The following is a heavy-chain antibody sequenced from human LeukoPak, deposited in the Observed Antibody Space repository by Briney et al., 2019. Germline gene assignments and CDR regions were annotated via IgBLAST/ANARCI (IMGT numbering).Heavy chain of an antibody. J-gene: IGHJ4*02. CDR2: TSSSDAGT. Sequence: GGSLRLSCAAFGFPLSSYAMSWVRQAPGKGLEWVSATSSSDAGTYHADSVRGRFTISRDNSKNTLYLQMNSPRVEDAAVYYCARAPVTSCRGAYCYPFDYWGQGTLVTVSS. D-gene: IGHD2-21*01. CDR3: ARAPVTSCRGAYCYPFDY. V-gene: IGHV3-23*01. CDR1: GFPLSSYA.